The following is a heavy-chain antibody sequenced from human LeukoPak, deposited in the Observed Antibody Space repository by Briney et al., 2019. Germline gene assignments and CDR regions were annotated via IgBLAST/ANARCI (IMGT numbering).Heavy chain of an antibody. J-gene: IGHJ5*01. CDR2: ISQDGSQK. Sequence: PGGSLRLSCAASGFSFSKYWMNWVRQAPGKGLEWVATISQDGSQKYLADFVKGRFTISRDNARNSLYLQMISLRGDDTAVYYCARSKVVAEAGKSWFDPWGQGTRVTVTS. CDR1: GFSFSKYW. D-gene: IGHD6-13*01. CDR3: ARSKVVAEAGKSWFDP. V-gene: IGHV3-7*01.